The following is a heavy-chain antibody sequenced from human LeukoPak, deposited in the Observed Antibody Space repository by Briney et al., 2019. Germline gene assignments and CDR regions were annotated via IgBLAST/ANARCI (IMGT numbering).Heavy chain of an antibody. Sequence: GGSLRLSCAASGFTFSSYAMHWVRQAPGKGLEWVAVISYDGSNKYYADSVKGRFTISRDNSKNTLYLQMNSLRAEDTAVYYCAKGGPTWELLFDFDYWGQGTLVTVSS. CDR2: ISYDGSNK. D-gene: IGHD1-26*01. CDR3: AKGGPTWELLFDFDY. CDR1: GFTFSSYA. J-gene: IGHJ4*02. V-gene: IGHV3-30-3*01.